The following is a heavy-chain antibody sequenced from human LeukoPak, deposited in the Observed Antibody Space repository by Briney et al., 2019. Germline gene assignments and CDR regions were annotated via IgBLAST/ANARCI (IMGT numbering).Heavy chain of an antibody. CDR1: GGSISSSSYY. Sequence: PSETLSLTCTVSGGSISSSSYYWSWIRQPPGKGLEWIGYIYYSGSTNYNPSLKSRVTISVDTSKNQFSLKLSSVTAADTAVYYCARAWYYDFWSGSLGYYYYMDVWGKGTTVTVSS. CDR3: ARAWYYDFWSGSLGYYYYMDV. D-gene: IGHD3-3*01. J-gene: IGHJ6*03. CDR2: IYYSGST. V-gene: IGHV4-61*01.